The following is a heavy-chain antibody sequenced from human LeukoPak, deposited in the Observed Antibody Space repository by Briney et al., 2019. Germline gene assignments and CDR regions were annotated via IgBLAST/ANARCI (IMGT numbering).Heavy chain of an antibody. CDR1: GGTFSSYA. D-gene: IGHD1-26*01. V-gene: IGHV1-69*05. CDR2: IIPIFGTA. CDR3: TRDQSFGGSYTGGFAEYFQH. J-gene: IGHJ1*01. Sequence: SSVKVSCKASGGTFSSYAISWVRQAPGHGLEWMGGIIPIFGTANYAQKFPGRVTITTDESTSTAYMELSSLRSEDTAVYYCTRDQSFGGSYTGGFAEYFQHWGQGTLVTVPS.